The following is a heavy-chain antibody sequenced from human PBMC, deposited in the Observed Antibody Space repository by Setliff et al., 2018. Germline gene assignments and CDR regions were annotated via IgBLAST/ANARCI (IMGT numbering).Heavy chain of an antibody. J-gene: IGHJ6*02. CDR1: GYTFINYE. CDR3: ARTRGLDV. CDR2: MNPNNGNT. V-gene: IGHV1-8*02. Sequence: ASVKVSCKASGYTFINYEINWVRQATGQGLEWMGGMNPNNGNTGYAQKFQGRVTMTRXXXISTAXMELSSLRSEDTAVYYCARTRGLDVWGQGTTVTVSS.